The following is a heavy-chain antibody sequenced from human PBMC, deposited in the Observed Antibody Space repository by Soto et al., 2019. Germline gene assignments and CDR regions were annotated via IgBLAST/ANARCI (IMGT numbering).Heavy chain of an antibody. D-gene: IGHD3-10*01. CDR1: GGSISSSNW. J-gene: IGHJ6*02. CDR3: ARLYGSGSYSNYYYGMDV. Sequence: TLSLTCAVSGGSISSSNWWSWVRQPPGKGLEWIGETYHSGSTNYNPSLKSRVTISVDKSKNQFSLKLSSVTAADTAVYYCARLYGSGSYSNYYYGMDVWGQGTTVNVSS. V-gene: IGHV4-4*02. CDR2: TYHSGST.